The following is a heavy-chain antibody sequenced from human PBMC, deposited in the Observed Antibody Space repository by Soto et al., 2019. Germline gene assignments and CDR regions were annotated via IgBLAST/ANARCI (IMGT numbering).Heavy chain of an antibody. Sequence: QVQLVQSGAEVKKPGASVKVSCKASGYTFTSYDINWVRQATGQGLEWMGWMNPNSGNTGYAQKFQGRVTMTRNTSKRTAYMELSSLRSDDTAVYYGGRERTGSTSMDVWGQGTTVTGSS. D-gene: IGHD1-1*01. CDR3: GRERTGSTSMDV. CDR1: GYTFTSYD. J-gene: IGHJ6*02. CDR2: MNPNSGNT. V-gene: IGHV1-8*01.